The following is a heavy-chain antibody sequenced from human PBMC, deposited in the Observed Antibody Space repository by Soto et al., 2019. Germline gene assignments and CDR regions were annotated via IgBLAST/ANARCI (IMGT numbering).Heavy chain of an antibody. J-gene: IGHJ4*02. CDR1: GGSFSGYY. CDR3: ARGRGYCSGGSCYSDY. CDR2: INHSGST. V-gene: IGHV4-34*01. D-gene: IGHD2-15*01. Sequence: SETLSLTCAVYGGSFSGYYWSWIRQPPGKGLEWIGEINHSGSTNYNPSLKSRVTISVDTSKNQFSLKLSSVTAADTAVYYCARGRGYCSGGSCYSDYWGQGTLVTVSS.